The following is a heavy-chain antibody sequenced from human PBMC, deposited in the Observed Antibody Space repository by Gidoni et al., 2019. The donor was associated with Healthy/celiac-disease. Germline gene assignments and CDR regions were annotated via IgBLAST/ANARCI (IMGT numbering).Heavy chain of an antibody. D-gene: IGHD5-18*01. J-gene: IGHJ4*02. CDR1: GGSISSYY. CDR2: IYYSGST. Sequence: QVQLQESGPGLVKPSETLSLTCTVPGGSISSYYWSWIRQPPGKGLEWIGYIYYSGSTNYNPSLKSRVTISVDTSKNQFSLKLSSVTAADTAVYYCARGRVDTAMVFDYWGQGTLVTVSS. CDR3: ARGRVDTAMVFDY. V-gene: IGHV4-59*01.